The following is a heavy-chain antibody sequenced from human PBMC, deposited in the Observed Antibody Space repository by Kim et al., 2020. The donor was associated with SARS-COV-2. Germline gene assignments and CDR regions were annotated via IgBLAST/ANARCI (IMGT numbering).Heavy chain of an antibody. V-gene: IGHV5-10-1*01. CDR1: GYSFTSYW. D-gene: IGHD2-8*01. CDR2: IDPSDSYT. CDR3: AKGDCTNGVCYSGISHY. J-gene: IGHJ4*02. Sequence: GESLKISCKGSGYSFTSYWISWVRQMPGKGLEWMGRIDPSDSYTNYSPSFQGHVTISADKSISTAYLQWSSLKASDTAMYYCAKGDCTNGVCYSGISHYWGQGTLVTVSS.